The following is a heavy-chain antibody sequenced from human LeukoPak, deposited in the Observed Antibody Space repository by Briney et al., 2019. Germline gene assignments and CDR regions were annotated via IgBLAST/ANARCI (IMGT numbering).Heavy chain of an antibody. CDR1: GASISGSGYY. CDR3: ARDKRGYGVVNDAFDI. V-gene: IGHV4-61*02. Sequence: PSETLSLTCAVSGASISGSGYYWGWIRQPAGKGLEWIGRIYTSGSTNYNPSLKSRVTMSVDTSKNQFSLKLSSVTAADTAVYYCARDKRGYGVVNDAFDIWGQGTMVTVSS. J-gene: IGHJ3*02. CDR2: IYTSGST. D-gene: IGHD5-12*01.